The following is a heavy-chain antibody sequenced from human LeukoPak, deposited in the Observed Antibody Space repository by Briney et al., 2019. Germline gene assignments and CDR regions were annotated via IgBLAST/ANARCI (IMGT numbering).Heavy chain of an antibody. CDR2: IWYDGSNK. Sequence: GGSLRLSCAASGFTFSSYGMHWVRQAPGKGLEWVAVIWYDGSNKYYADSVKGRFTISGDNSKNTLYLQMNSLRAEDTAVYYCAKDKGTVREGYYYGMDVWGQGTTVTVSS. D-gene: IGHD4-17*01. CDR3: AKDKGTVREGYYYGMDV. V-gene: IGHV3-33*06. J-gene: IGHJ6*02. CDR1: GFTFSSYG.